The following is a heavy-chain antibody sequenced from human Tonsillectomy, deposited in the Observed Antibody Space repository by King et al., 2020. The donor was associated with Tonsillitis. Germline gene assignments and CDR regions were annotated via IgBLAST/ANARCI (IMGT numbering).Heavy chain of an antibody. CDR1: GFTFKTYG. D-gene: IGHD4-23*01. Sequence: VQLVESGGGVVQPGRSLRLSCTASGFTFKTYGMHWVRQAPGKGLEWLTVISYEGTNKYYADSVKGRFTISRDNAENSLYLQMNSLRVDDTAVYYCGRGGGYGGNSDEAFDIWGQGTMVIVSS. J-gene: IGHJ3*02. CDR2: ISYEGTNK. CDR3: GRGGGYGGNSDEAFDI. V-gene: IGHV3-33*01.